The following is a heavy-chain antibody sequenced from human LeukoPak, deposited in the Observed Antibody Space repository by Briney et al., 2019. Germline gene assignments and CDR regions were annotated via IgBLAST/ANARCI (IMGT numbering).Heavy chain of an antibody. J-gene: IGHJ4*02. CDR2: IYTSGST. Sequence: SQTLSLTCTLSGGSISSYHSSWIRQPAGKGLEWIGRIYTSGSTNYNPSLKSRVPMSVETSNNQSSLKLSSVTAADTAVYYCARDPGSGWYNQIDYWGQGTLVTVSS. CDR1: GGSISSYH. CDR3: ARDPGSGWYNQIDY. V-gene: IGHV4-4*07. D-gene: IGHD6-19*01.